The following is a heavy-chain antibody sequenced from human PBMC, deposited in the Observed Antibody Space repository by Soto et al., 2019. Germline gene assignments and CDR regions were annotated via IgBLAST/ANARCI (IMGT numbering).Heavy chain of an antibody. J-gene: IGHJ4*02. CDR3: ARGNGYNEGGDYLDY. Sequence: QVQLVQSGAEVKKPGASVKVSCKASGYTFTTYYMHWVRQAPGQGLEWMGVINPSGGGTNYAQKAQGRVTMTMDTSTSTVYLELGSLRSEDTAVYYCARGNGYNEGGDYLDYWGQGTLVTVSS. D-gene: IGHD5-12*01. CDR2: INPSGGGT. CDR1: GYTFTTYY. V-gene: IGHV1-46*01.